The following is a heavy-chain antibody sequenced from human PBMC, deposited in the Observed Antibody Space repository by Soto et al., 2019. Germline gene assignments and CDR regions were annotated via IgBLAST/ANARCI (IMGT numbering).Heavy chain of an antibody. CDR1: GFTFNDFE. D-gene: IGHD3-10*01. CDR2: IDGSGTTK. Sequence: EVQLLESGGGLVQPGGSLRLSCGVSGFTFNDFEMNWVRQAPGKGLEWLAYIDGSGTTKKYADSVRGRFTISRDNPNISLFLQMSSLSAADTAIYYCARGFGRFNYWGHGTLVSVSS. J-gene: IGHJ4*01. V-gene: IGHV3-48*03. CDR3: ARGFGRFNY.